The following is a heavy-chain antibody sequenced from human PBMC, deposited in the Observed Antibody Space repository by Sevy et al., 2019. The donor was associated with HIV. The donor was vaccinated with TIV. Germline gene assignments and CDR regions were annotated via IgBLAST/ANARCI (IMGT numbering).Heavy chain of an antibody. D-gene: IGHD3-16*01. J-gene: IGHJ6*02. CDR3: AKGLSSIYPYSMDV. CDR1: GFSFSRYG. CDR2: ISFDGDNK. Sequence: GGSLRLSCGASGFSFSRYGMHWVRQVAGKGLEWVAVISFDGDNKYYSDSVRGRFAISRDNSENTMHLQMNNLRLDDTAVYYCAKGLSSIYPYSMDVWGQGTTVTVSS. V-gene: IGHV3-30*18.